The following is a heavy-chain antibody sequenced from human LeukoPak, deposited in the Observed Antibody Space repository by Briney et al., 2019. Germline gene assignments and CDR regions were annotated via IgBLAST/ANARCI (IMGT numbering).Heavy chain of an antibody. Sequence: GGSLLLSCAASGFTFSNAWMSWVRQAPGKGLEWVGRIKSKTDGGTTDYAAPVKGRFTISRDDSKNTLYLQMNSLKTEDTAVYYCTSIPDFWPPGPWGQGTLVTVSS. CDR3: TSIPDFWPPGP. CDR1: GFTFSNAW. CDR2: IKSKTDGGTT. J-gene: IGHJ5*02. V-gene: IGHV3-15*01. D-gene: IGHD3-3*01.